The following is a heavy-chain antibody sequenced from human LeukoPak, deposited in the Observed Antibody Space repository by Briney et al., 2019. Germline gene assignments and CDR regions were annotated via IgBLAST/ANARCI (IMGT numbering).Heavy chain of an antibody. V-gene: IGHV3-21*01. CDR2: ISSSSSYI. D-gene: IGHD5-18*01. Sequence: GGSLRLPCAASGFTFSSYSMNWVRQAPGKGLEWVSSISSSSSYIYYADSVKGRFTISRDNAKNSLYLQMNSLRAEDTAVYYCARVSVDTAMVTPSGFDYWGQGTLVTVSS. CDR3: ARVSVDTAMVTPSGFDY. CDR1: GFTFSSYS. J-gene: IGHJ4*02.